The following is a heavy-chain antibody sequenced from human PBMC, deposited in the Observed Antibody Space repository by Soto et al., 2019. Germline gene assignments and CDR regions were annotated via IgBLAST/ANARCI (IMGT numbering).Heavy chain of an antibody. J-gene: IGHJ4*02. CDR2: INHSGST. CDR3: ARSEAAPRLYYFDY. V-gene: IGHV4-34*01. Sequence: SETLSLTCAVYGGSFSGYYWSWIRQPPGKGLEWIGEINHSGSTNYNPSLKSRVTISVDTSKNQFSLKLSSVTAADTAVYYCARSEAAPRLYYFDYWGQGTLVTVSS. D-gene: IGHD6-13*01. CDR1: GGSFSGYY.